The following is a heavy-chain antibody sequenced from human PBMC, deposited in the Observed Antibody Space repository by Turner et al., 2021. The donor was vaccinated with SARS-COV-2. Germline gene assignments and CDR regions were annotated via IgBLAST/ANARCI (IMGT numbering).Heavy chain of an antibody. J-gene: IGHJ6*02. Sequence: EVQLVETGGGLIQPGGSLRLPCAASGFTVSSNCMSWVRQAPGKGLEWVSVISSGGNTYYADSVKGRFTISRDNSKNTLYLQMNSLRAEDTAVYYCARGGEFQLLHYYGMDVWGQGTTVTVSS. CDR3: ARGGEFQLLHYYGMDV. V-gene: IGHV3-53*02. CDR2: ISSGGNT. D-gene: IGHD2-2*01. CDR1: GFTVSSNC.